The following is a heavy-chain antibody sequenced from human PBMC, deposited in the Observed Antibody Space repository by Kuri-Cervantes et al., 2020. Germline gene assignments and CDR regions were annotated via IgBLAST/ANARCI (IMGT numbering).Heavy chain of an antibody. J-gene: IGHJ5*02. Sequence: GESLKISCAACGFTFSDFWMQWVRQAPGKGLEWVSSIKPDGSTTAYADSVKGRFTVSRDNAKNMLYLQMNTLRADDAAGYYCSRETSTTWGQGTPVTVSS. CDR3: SRETSTT. V-gene: IGHV3-74*01. CDR2: IKPDGSTT. CDR1: GFTFSDFW.